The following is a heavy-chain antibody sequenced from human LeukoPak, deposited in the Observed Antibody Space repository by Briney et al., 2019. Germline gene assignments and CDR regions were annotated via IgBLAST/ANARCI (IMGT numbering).Heavy chain of an antibody. CDR3: ARVAITIFGGAGEEVGYYYYGMDV. D-gene: IGHD3-3*01. J-gene: IGHJ6*02. Sequence: GGSLRLSCAASGFTFSSYSMNWVRQAPGKGLEWVSSISSSSSYIYYADSVKGRFTISRDNAKNSLYLQMNSLRAEDTAVYYCARVAITIFGGAGEEVGYYYYGMDVWGQGTTVTVSS. CDR2: ISSSSSYI. CDR1: GFTFSSYS. V-gene: IGHV3-21*01.